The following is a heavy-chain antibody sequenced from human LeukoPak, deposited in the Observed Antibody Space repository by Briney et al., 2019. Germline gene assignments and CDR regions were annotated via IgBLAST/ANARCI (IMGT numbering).Heavy chain of an antibody. V-gene: IGHV3-48*01. CDR3: ARDSAMVGTNWFDP. J-gene: IGHJ5*02. CDR2: ISSSSSTI. CDR1: GFTFSSYS. D-gene: IGHD5-18*01. Sequence: GGSLRLSCAASGFTFSSYSMNWVRQAPGKGLEWVSYISSSSSTIYYADSVKGRFTISRDNAKNSPYLQMNSLRAEDTAVYYCARDSAMVGTNWFDPWGQGTLVTVSS.